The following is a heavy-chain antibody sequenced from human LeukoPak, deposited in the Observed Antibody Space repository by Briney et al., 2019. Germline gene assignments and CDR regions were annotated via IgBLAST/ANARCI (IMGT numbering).Heavy chain of an antibody. CDR1: GYTLTELS. Sequence: ASVKVSCKVSGYTLTELSMHWVRQAPGKGLEWRGGFDPEDGETIYAQKFQGRVTMTEDTSTDTAYIELSSLRSEDTAVYYCATSPSHYSNYYYYGMDVWGQGTTVTVSS. D-gene: IGHD4-4*01. V-gene: IGHV1-24*01. CDR3: ATSPSHYSNYYYYGMDV. CDR2: FDPEDGET. J-gene: IGHJ6*02.